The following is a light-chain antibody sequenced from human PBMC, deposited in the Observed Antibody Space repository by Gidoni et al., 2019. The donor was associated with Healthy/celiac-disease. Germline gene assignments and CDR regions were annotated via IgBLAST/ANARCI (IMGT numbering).Light chain of an antibody. CDR1: SSDVGGYNY. Sequence: QSALTQPASVSGSPGPSITISCTGTSSDVGGYNYVSWYQQPPGHAPKLMIYEVSKRPSGVSNRFSGSKSGNTASLTISGLQAEDEADYYCSSYTSSSTLVFGGGTKLTVL. V-gene: IGLV2-14*01. CDR2: EVS. J-gene: IGLJ3*02. CDR3: SSYTSSSTLV.